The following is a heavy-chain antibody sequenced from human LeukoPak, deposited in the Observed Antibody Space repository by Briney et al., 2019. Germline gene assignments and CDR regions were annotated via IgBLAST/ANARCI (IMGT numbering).Heavy chain of an antibody. V-gene: IGHV1-69*13. CDR3: ASHRYYYDSSGYYYGDDAFDI. J-gene: IGHJ3*02. CDR2: IIPIFGTA. CDR1: GGTFSSYA. Sequence: SVKVPCKASGGTFSSYAISWVRQAPGQGLEWMGGIIPIFGTANYAQKFQGRVTITADESTSTAYMELSSLRSEDTAVYYCASHRYYYDSSGYYYGDDAFDIWGQGTMVTVSS. D-gene: IGHD3-22*01.